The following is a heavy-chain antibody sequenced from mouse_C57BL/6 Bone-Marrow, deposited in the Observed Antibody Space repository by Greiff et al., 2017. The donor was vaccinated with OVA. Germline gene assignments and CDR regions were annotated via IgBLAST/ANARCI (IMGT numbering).Heavy chain of an antibody. J-gene: IGHJ3*01. CDR3: TRAPYYGRAY. V-gene: IGHV5-9-1*02. D-gene: IGHD1-1*01. Sequence: EVQLVESGEGLVKPGGSLKLSCAASGFTFSSYAMSWVRQTPEKRLEWVAYISSGGDYIYYADTVKGRFTISRDNARNTLYLQLSSLKSEDTAMYYCTRAPYYGRAYWGQGTLVTVSA. CDR1: GFTFSSYA. CDR2: ISSGGDYI.